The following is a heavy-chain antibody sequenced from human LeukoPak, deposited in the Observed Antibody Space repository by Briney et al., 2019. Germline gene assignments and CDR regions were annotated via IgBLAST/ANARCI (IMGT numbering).Heavy chain of an antibody. D-gene: IGHD3-16*01. Sequence: GGSLRLSCAASGFTFSSYAMSWVRQAPGKGLEWVSAISGSGGSTYYADSVRGRFTISKDNSKNTLYLQMNSLRAEDTAVYYCASPGGGSAFDIWGQGTMVTVSS. CDR1: GFTFSSYA. V-gene: IGHV3-23*01. CDR3: ASPGGGSAFDI. J-gene: IGHJ3*02. CDR2: ISGSGGST.